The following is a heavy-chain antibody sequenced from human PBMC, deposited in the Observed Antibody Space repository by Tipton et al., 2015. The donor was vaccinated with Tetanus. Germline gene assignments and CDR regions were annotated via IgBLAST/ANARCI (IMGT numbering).Heavy chain of an antibody. CDR2: IYYSGST. V-gene: IGHV4-39*01. CDR3: AAGYSYGTPFAFDI. CDR1: GGSISSSSYY. Sequence: TLSLTCTVSGGSISSSSYYWGWIRQPPGKGLEWIGSIYYSGSTYYSPSLKSRVTISVDTSKNQFSLKLSSVTAADTAVYYCAAGYSYGTPFAFDIWGQGTMVTVSS. J-gene: IGHJ3*02. D-gene: IGHD5-18*01.